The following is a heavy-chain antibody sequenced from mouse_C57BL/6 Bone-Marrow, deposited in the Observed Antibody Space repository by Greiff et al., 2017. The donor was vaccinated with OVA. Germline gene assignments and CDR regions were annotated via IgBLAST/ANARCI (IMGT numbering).Heavy chain of an antibody. V-gene: IGHV1-52*01. Sequence: QVQLQQPGAELVRPGSSVKLSCKASGYTFTSYWMHWVKQRPIQGLEWIGNIDPSDSETHYNQKFKDKATLTVDKSSSTAYMQLSSLTSEDSAADDCARGRVVATRGIYYWGQGTSVTVSS. CDR3: ARGRVVATRGIYY. D-gene: IGHD1-1*01. CDR1: GYTFTSYW. CDR2: IDPSDSET. J-gene: IGHJ4*01.